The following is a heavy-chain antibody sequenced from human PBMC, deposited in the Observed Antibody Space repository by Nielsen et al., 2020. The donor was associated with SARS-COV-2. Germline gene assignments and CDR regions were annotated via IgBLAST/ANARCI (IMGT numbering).Heavy chain of an antibody. CDR2: MNPNSGNT. J-gene: IGHJ6*02. D-gene: IGHD6-13*01. CDR1: GYTFTSYD. V-gene: IGHV1-8*01. CDR3: ARAGGSSLYYYYGMDV. Sequence: ASVKVSCKASGYTFTSYDINWVRQATGQGLEWMGWMNPNSGNTGYAQKFQGRVTMTRNTSISTAYMELSSLRSEDTAVYYCARAGGSSLYYYYGMDVWGQGTTATVSS.